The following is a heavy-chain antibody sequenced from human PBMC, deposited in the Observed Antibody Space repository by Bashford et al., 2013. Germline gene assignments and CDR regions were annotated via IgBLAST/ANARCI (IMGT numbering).Heavy chain of an antibody. Sequence: VRQAPGRGLVWVSRINSDGSSTSYADSVKGRFTISRDNAKNTLYLQMNSLRAEDTAVYYCAKAYHGYCSGGSCYPFDYWGQGTLVTVSS. CDR3: AKAYHGYCSGGSCYPFDY. V-gene: IGHV3-74*01. J-gene: IGHJ4*02. D-gene: IGHD2-15*01. CDR2: INSDGSST.